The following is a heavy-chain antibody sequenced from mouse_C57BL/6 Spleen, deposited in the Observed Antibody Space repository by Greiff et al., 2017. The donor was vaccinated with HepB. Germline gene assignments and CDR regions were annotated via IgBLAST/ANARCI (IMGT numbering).Heavy chain of an antibody. V-gene: IGHV5-17*01. J-gene: IGHJ1*03. Sequence: DVMLVESGGGLVKPGGSLKLSCAASGFTFSDYGMHWVRQAPEKGLEWVAYISSGSSTIYYADTVKGRFTISRDNAKNTLFLQMTSLRSEDTAMYYCARPITTVRYFDVWGTGTTVTVSS. CDR2: ISSGSSTI. CDR1: GFTFSDYG. CDR3: ARPITTVRYFDV. D-gene: IGHD1-1*01.